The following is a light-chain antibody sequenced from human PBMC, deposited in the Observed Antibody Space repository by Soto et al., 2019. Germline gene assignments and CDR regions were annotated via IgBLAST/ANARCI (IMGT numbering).Light chain of an antibody. CDR2: GAS. CDR1: QTVSSSY. Sequence: EIVLKQSPATLSLTPGERATLSCRASQTVSSSYLAWYQQKPGQAPRLLIYGASSRATGVPDRFSGSGSGTDFTLTISRLEPEDFAVYYCQQYGNSPWTFGPGTKVDI. V-gene: IGKV3-20*01. J-gene: IGKJ1*01. CDR3: QQYGNSPWT.